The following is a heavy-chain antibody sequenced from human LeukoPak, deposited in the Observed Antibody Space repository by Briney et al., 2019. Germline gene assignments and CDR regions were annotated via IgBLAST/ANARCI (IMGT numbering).Heavy chain of an antibody. CDR2: INAGNGNT. V-gene: IGHV1-3*01. Sequence: ASVKVSCKASGYTFTSYAMHWVRQAPEQRLEWMGWINAGNGNTKYSQKFQGRVTITRDTSTSTAYMELSSLRSEDTAVYYCARDIPPPSYSYGLDYWGQGTLVTVSS. CDR1: GYTFTSYA. J-gene: IGHJ4*02. D-gene: IGHD5-18*01. CDR3: ARDIPPPSYSYGLDY.